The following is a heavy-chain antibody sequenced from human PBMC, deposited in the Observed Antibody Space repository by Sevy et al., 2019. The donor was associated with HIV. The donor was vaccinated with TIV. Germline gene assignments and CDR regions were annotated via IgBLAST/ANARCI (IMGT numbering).Heavy chain of an antibody. J-gene: IGHJ4*02. CDR3: ARGASKWNDDYFDY. D-gene: IGHD1-20*01. CDR1: GYTFSVKY. Sequence: ASVKVSCKASGYTFSVKYIHWVRQAPGQGLEWVGWIDPKSGGTSYAQKFQGRVSMTRDTSISTAYMELYWLTSDDTAVYYCARGASKWNDDYFDYWGQGSLVTVSS. CDR2: IDPKSGGT. V-gene: IGHV1-2*02.